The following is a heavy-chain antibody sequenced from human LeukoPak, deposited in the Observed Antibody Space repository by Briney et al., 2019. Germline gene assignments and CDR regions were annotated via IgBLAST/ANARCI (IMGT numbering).Heavy chain of an antibody. Sequence: SETLSLTCTVSGGPISSYYWSWIRQPPGKGLEWIAYIYYSGSTNYNPSLKSRVTISVDTSKNQFSLKLRSVTAADTAVYYCARTTEGGYTYGYFYYYYMDVWGKGTTVTISS. D-gene: IGHD5-18*01. V-gene: IGHV4-59*01. J-gene: IGHJ6*03. CDR3: ARTTEGGYTYGYFYYYYMDV. CDR2: IYYSGST. CDR1: GGPISSYY.